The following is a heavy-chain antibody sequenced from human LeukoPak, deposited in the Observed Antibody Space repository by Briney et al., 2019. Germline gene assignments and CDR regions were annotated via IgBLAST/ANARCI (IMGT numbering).Heavy chain of an antibody. D-gene: IGHD2-8*02. J-gene: IGHJ6*03. CDR2: IIPIFDTS. CDR1: GGTFRTFA. V-gene: IGHV1-69*06. CDR3: ARGARKSTYWYGESKDYYYMDV. Sequence: GASVKVSCKASGGTFRTFAISWVRQAPGQGLEWMGGIIPIFDTSKSAQNLQGRVTITADKSTSTVYMELSSLRSDDTAVYYCARGARKSTYWYGESKDYYYMDVWGQGTTVTVSS.